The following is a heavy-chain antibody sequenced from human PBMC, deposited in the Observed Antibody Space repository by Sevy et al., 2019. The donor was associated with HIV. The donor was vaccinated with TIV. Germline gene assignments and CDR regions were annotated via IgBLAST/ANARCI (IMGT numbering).Heavy chain of an antibody. CDR1: GFTFSSYA. CDR3: ARDRQLATQLFDY. J-gene: IGHJ4*02. V-gene: IGHV3-30-3*01. CDR2: ISYDGSNK. D-gene: IGHD6-6*01. Sequence: GGSLRLSCAASGFTFSSYAMHWVRQAPGKGLEWVAVISYDGSNKYYADSVKGRFTISRDNSKNPLYLQMNSLRAEDTAVYYCARDRQLATQLFDYWGQGTLVTVSS.